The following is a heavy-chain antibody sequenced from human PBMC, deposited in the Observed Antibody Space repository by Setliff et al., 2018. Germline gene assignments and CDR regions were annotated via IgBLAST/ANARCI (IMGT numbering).Heavy chain of an antibody. CDR3: ARGEWFGGGKAFDI. D-gene: IGHD3-10*01. Sequence: PSETLSLTCTVSGGSISSGDYYWSWIRQPPGKGLEWIGYIYSSGSTYYNPSLKSRVSISVDTSKNQFSLKLSSVTAADTAVYYCARGEWFGGGKAFDIWGQGTLVTVSS. J-gene: IGHJ3*02. V-gene: IGHV4-30-4*08. CDR2: IYSSGST. CDR1: GGSISSGDYY.